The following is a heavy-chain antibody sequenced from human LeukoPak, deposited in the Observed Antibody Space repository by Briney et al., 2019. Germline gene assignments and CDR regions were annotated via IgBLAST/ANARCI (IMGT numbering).Heavy chain of an antibody. J-gene: IGHJ4*02. CDR1: GFTFSSYG. V-gene: IGHV7-4-1*02. D-gene: IGHD5-24*01. Sequence: PGGTLRLSCAASGFTFSSYGMSWVRQAPGKGLEWMGWINTNTGNPTYAQGFTGRFVFSLDTSVSTAYLQISSLKAEDTAVYYCARVGSDGYNPHWGQGTLVTVSS. CDR2: INTNTGNP. CDR3: ARVGSDGYNPH.